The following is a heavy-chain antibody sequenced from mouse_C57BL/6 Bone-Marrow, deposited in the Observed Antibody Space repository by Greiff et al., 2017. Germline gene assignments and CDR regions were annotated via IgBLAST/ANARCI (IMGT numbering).Heavy chain of an antibody. J-gene: IGHJ2*01. Sequence: EVQRVESGGGLVKPGGSLKLSCAASGFTFSSYAMSWVRQTPEKRLEWVATISDGGSYTYYPDNVKGRFTISRDNAKNNLYLQMSHLKSEDTAMYDCARDRQLRPRYFDYWGQGTTLTVSS. CDR3: ARDRQLRPRYFDY. D-gene: IGHD3-2*02. V-gene: IGHV5-4*01. CDR1: GFTFSSYA. CDR2: ISDGGSYT.